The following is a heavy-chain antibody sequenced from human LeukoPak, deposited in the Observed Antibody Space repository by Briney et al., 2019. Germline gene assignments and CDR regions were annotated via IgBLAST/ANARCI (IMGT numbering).Heavy chain of an antibody. Sequence: GGSLRLSCVACGFSFSDHYMSWIRQAPGRGLEWISYISGSGSDLYYADSVKGRFTISRDNANNSLYLQMNSLRAEDTAVYYCARSFGYYYTMDVWGQGTTVTVSS. CDR1: GFSFSDHY. V-gene: IGHV3-11*01. CDR2: ISGSGSDL. D-gene: IGHD3-3*01. CDR3: ARSFGYYYTMDV. J-gene: IGHJ6*02.